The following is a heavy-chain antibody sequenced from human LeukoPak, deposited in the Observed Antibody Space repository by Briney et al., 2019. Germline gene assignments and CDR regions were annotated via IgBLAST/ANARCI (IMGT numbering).Heavy chain of an antibody. V-gene: IGHV3-48*01. CDR3: ARSGPVADLPSFDY. CDR1: GFTFSSYS. J-gene: IGHJ4*02. Sequence: TGGSLRLSCAASGFTFSSYSMNWVRQAPGKGLEWVSYISSSSSTIYYADSVKGRFTISRDNAKNSLYLQMNSLRAEDTAVYYCARSGPVADLPSFDYWGQGTLVTVSS. D-gene: IGHD6-19*01. CDR2: ISSSSSTI.